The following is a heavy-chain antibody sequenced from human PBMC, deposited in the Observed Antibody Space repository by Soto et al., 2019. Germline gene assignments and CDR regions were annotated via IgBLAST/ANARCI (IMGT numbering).Heavy chain of an antibody. J-gene: IGHJ6*02. CDR1: GFTFSDYY. CDR2: ISSSSSYT. D-gene: IGHD3-10*01. Sequence: GGSLRLSCAASGFTFSDYYMSWIRQAPGKGLEWVSYISSSSSYTNYADSVKGRFTISRDNAKNSLYLQMNSLRAEDTAVYYCARVGLLWEYYGMDVWGQGTTVTVSS. V-gene: IGHV3-11*06. CDR3: ARVGLLWEYYGMDV.